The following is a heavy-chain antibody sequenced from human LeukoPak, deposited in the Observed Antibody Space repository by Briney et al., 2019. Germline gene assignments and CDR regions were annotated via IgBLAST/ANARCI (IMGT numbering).Heavy chain of an antibody. CDR2: IKHDASER. CDR3: ARGPGRVAVPATGSFDI. D-gene: IGHD2-2*01. CDR1: GFTYSSYW. Sequence: GGSLRLSCAASGFTYSSYWMSWVRQAPGKGLEWVANIKHDASERYYLDSVKGRFTISRDDAKQSLYLQMNSLRAEDTAVYYCARGPGRVAVPATGSFDIWGQGTMVTVSS. J-gene: IGHJ3*02. V-gene: IGHV3-7*03.